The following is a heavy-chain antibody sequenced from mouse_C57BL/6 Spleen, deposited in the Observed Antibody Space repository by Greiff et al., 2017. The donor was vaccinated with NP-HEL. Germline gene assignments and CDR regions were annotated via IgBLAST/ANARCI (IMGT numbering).Heavy chain of an antibody. V-gene: IGHV1-42*01. CDR1: GYSFTGYY. CDR2: INPSTGGT. J-gene: IGHJ2*01. Sequence: EVQLQQSGPELVKPGASVKISCKASGYSFTGYYMNWVKQSPEKSLEWIGEINPSTGGTTYNQKFKAKATLTVDKSSSTAYMQLKSLTSEDSAVYYCASARNYEVDYWGQGTTLTVSS. CDR3: ASARNYEVDY. D-gene: IGHD2-1*01.